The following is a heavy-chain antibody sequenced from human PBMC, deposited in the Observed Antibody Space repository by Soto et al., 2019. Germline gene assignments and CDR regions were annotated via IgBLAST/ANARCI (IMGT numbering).Heavy chain of an antibody. V-gene: IGHV1-8*02. CDR2: MNPYNGDT. D-gene: IGHD7-27*01. J-gene: IGHJ4*02. Sequence: QVQLVQSGAEVKKPGASVKVSCKASGYTFTTYDVNWMRQATGQGPEWLGWMNPYNGDTGYAQKFQGRVTVTRDTSMNTAYLELGSLTYEDTAVYYCARNRRETGDFDYWGQGTLVTVSS. CDR1: GYTFTTYD. CDR3: ARNRRETGDFDY.